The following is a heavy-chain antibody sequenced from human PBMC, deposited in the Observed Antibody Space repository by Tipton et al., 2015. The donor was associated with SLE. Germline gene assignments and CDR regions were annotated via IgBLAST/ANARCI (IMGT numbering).Heavy chain of an antibody. V-gene: IGHV4-34*01. D-gene: IGHD1-7*01. Sequence: TLSLTCAVDGGSFSGYYWNWIRQPPGKGLEWIGEINHSGNTNYNPSLKSRVTISVDTSKNQFSLKLSSVTAADTAVYCCARHWELNYYFDSWGQGALVTVSS. J-gene: IGHJ4*02. CDR1: GGSFSGYY. CDR3: ARHWELNYYFDS. CDR2: INHSGNT.